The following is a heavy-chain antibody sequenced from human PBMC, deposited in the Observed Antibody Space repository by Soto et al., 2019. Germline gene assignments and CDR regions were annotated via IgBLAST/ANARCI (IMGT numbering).Heavy chain of an antibody. Sequence: SETLSLTCTVSGGSISSYYWSWIRQPPGKGLEWIGYIYYSGSTNYNPSLKSRVTISVDTSKNQFSLKLSSVTAADTAVYYCARDGYCSGGSCSAPNWFDPWGQGTLVTVSS. CDR1: GGSISSYY. CDR2: IYYSGST. V-gene: IGHV4-59*01. CDR3: ARDGYCSGGSCSAPNWFDP. D-gene: IGHD2-15*01. J-gene: IGHJ5*02.